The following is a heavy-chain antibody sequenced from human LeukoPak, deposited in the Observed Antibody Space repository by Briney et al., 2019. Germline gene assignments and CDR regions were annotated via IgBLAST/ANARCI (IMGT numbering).Heavy chain of an antibody. CDR2: IRSKAYGGTT. CDR1: GFIFNDYA. V-gene: IGHV3-49*04. CDR3: TRVKAAAGNHWFDP. D-gene: IGHD6-13*01. J-gene: IGHJ5*02. Sequence: GRSLRLSCAASGFIFNDYAMSWVRQAPGKGLEWVGFIRSKAYGGTTEYAASVKGRFTISRDDSKSIAYLQMNSLKTEDTAVYYCTRVKAAAGNHWFDPWGQGTLVTVSS.